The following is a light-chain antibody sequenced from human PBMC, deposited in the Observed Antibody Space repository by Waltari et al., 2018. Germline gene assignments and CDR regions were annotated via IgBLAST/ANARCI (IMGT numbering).Light chain of an antibody. CDR2: GAS. CDR1: QSVSSN. CDR3: QQYNNWSQT. Sequence: EIVMTQSPATLSVSPGERATLSCRASQSVSSNLAWYQQKPGQAPSLLIYGASTRSTGIPARFSGSGSGTEFTLTISSLQSEDFAVYYCQQYNNWSQTFGQGTKVEIK. J-gene: IGKJ1*01. V-gene: IGKV3-15*01.